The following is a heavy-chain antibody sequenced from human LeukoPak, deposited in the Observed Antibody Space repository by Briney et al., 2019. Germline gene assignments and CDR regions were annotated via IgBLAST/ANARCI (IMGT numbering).Heavy chain of an antibody. CDR1: GFTFSSYA. D-gene: IGHD1-26*01. V-gene: IGHV3-23*01. J-gene: IGHJ4*02. CDR3: ANGYSGSPGPFDY. CDR2: ISGSGGST. Sequence: GGSLRLSCAASGFTFSSYAMSWVRQAPGKGLEWVSAISGSGGSTYYADSVKGRFTISRDNSKNTLYLQMNSLRAEDTAVYYCANGYSGSPGPFDYWGQGTLVTVSS.